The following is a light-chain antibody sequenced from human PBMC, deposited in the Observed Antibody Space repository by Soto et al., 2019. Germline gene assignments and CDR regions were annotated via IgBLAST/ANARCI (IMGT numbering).Light chain of an antibody. V-gene: IGKV3-20*01. Sequence: EIGLTHCPGTLSLSPGERAALSCRSVQSVSNNYLAWYQQKPGQAPRLVIYGASNRATGIPDRFSASGSGTDFPLTISRLEPEDFEVYYCQQYSSSPLTFGQGTKVDI. CDR1: QSVSNNY. J-gene: IGKJ1*01. CDR3: QQYSSSPLT. CDR2: GAS.